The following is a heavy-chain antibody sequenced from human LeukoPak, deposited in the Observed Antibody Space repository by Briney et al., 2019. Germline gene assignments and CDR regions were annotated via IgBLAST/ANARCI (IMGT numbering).Heavy chain of an antibody. CDR1: GFTFSKYA. CDR2: ISGSGGST. J-gene: IGHJ2*01. CDR3: ASSGPYWYFDL. V-gene: IGHV3-23*01. Sequence: GGSLRLSCAASGFTFSKYAMSWVRQAPGKGLEWVSGISGSGGSTYYADSVKGRFIISRDNSKNTLYLQMNSLRAEDTAVYYCASSGPYWYFDLWGRGTLVTVSS. D-gene: IGHD6-19*01.